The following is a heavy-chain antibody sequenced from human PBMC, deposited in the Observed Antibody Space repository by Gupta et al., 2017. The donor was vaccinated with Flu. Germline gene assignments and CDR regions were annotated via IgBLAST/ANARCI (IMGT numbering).Heavy chain of an antibody. J-gene: IGHJ5*02. CDR1: GYSSTDYS. CDR3: ARERVCNTDSCYRWFEP. V-gene: IGHV1-2*06. Sequence: VQLVQSGADVGKPGASVKVSFKASGYSSTDYSIHLVRQAHGQGLEGMGQVNPHSGSINYENKFQGRVTLAMDTSISTAYMELTRLRSDDTAVYYCARERVCNTDSCYRWFEPWGQGTLVIVAS. CDR2: VNPHSGSI. D-gene: IGHD2-15*01.